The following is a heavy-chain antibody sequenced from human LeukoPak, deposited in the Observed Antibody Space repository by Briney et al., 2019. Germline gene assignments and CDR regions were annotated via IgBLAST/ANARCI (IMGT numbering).Heavy chain of an antibody. D-gene: IGHD6-13*01. Sequence: GRSLRLSCAASGFTFDDYAMHWVRQAPGKGLEWVSGISWNSGSIGYADSVKGRFTIPRDNAKKSLYLQMNSLRAEDTAVYYCARAHYSTSWYDYWGQGTLVTVSS. CDR2: ISWNSGSI. CDR3: ARAHYSTSWYDY. J-gene: IGHJ4*02. CDR1: GFTFDDYA. V-gene: IGHV3-9*01.